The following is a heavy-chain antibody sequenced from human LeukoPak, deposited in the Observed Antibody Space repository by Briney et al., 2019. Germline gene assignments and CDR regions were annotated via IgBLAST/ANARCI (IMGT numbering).Heavy chain of an antibody. D-gene: IGHD3-10*01. CDR2: IYYSGST. Sequence: SETLSLTCTVSGGSISSGGYYWSWIRQPPGKGLEWIGYIYYSGSTNYNPSLKSRVTISVDTSKNQFSLKLSSVTAADTAVYYCARTSFRESPVNWFDPWGQGTLVTVSS. V-gene: IGHV4-61*08. CDR1: GGSISSGGYY. CDR3: ARTSFRESPVNWFDP. J-gene: IGHJ5*02.